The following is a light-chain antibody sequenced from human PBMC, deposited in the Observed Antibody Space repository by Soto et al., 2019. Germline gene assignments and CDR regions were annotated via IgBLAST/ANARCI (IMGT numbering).Light chain of an antibody. CDR2: KAS. CDR3: QQYETYYT. CDR1: QSITTW. Sequence: DIQMTQSPSTLSASVGDRVTITCRASQSITTWLAWYQQKPGKAPNLLIYKASNLESGVSSRFSGSGSGTEFSLTISGLQRDDFATYYCQQYETYYTLGQGTKLEIK. J-gene: IGKJ2*01. V-gene: IGKV1-5*03.